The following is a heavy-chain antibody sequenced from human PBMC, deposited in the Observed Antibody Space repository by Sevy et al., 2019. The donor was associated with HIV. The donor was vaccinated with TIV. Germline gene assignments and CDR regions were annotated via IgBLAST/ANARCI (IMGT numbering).Heavy chain of an antibody. D-gene: IGHD4-17*01. CDR2: ISYDGNNK. CDR3: ARDLPPSATTVAHFDC. V-gene: IGHV3-30*04. J-gene: IGHJ4*02. Sequence: GGSLRLSCTASGFTFSSYAMYWVRQAPGKGLEWVAVISYDGNNKDYADSVKGRFTISRDNARNSLYLQMNSLRAEDTAVYYCARDLPPSATTVAHFDCWGQGTLVTVSS. CDR1: GFTFSSYA.